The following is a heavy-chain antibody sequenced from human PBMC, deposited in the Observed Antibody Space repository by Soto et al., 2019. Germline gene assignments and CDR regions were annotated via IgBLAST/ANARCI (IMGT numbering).Heavy chain of an antibody. Sequence: QVQLVQSGAEVKKPGSSVKVSCKASGGTFSSYAISWVRQAPGQGLEWMGGIIPIFGTANYAQKFQGRVTITADESTSTAYMELRSLRSEDTAVYYCARDPGIAAAGIGAFDIWGQGTMVTVSS. J-gene: IGHJ3*02. D-gene: IGHD6-13*01. CDR3: ARDPGIAAAGIGAFDI. CDR2: IIPIFGTA. CDR1: GGTFSSYA. V-gene: IGHV1-69*01.